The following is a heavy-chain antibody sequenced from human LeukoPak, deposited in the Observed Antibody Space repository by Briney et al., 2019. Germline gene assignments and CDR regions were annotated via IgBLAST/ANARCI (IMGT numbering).Heavy chain of an antibody. Sequence: PSETLSLTCTVSGGSISSSSYYWGWIRQPPGKGLEWIGSIYYSGSTYYNPSLKSRVTISVDTSKNQFSLKLSSVTAADTAVYYCARGYDYGDYDDAFDIWGQGTMVTVSS. CDR1: GGSISSSSYY. V-gene: IGHV4-39*07. CDR3: ARGYDYGDYDDAFDI. J-gene: IGHJ3*02. D-gene: IGHD4-17*01. CDR2: IYYSGST.